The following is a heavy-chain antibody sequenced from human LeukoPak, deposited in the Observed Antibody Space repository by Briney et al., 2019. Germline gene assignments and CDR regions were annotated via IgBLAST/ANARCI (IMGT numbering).Heavy chain of an antibody. CDR1: GGSISSGGYY. CDR2: IYYSGSI. D-gene: IGHD3-16*01. J-gene: IGHJ4*02. V-gene: IGHV4-31*03. CDR3: ARGGEATSHFDY. Sequence: SETLSLTCTVSGGSISSGGYYWSWIRQHPGKGLEWIGYIYYSGSIYYNPSLKSRVTISVDTSKNQFSLKLSSVTAADTAVYYCARGGEATSHFDYWGQGTLVTVSS.